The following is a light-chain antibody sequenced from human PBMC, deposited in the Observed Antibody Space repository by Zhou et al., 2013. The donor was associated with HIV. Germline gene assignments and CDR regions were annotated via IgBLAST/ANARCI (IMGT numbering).Light chain of an antibody. Sequence: EIVLTQSPGTLSLSPGDRATLSCRPSQSVSSSHLAWYQQKPGQTPRLLIYGASSRATGVPDRFSGSGSGTDFTLTISRLEAEDFAVYYCQQYGTSPLTFGGGTKVEIK. J-gene: IGKJ4*01. V-gene: IGKV3-20*01. CDR3: QQYGTSPLT. CDR2: GAS. CDR1: QSVSSSH.